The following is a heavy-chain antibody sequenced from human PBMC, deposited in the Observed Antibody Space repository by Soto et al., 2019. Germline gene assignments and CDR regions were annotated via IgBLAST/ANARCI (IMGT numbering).Heavy chain of an antibody. Sequence: QAQLQESGPGLVKPSDTLSLTCAVSGYSISSSNWWGWIRQPPGKGLEWIGYIDYSGTTYYNPSLKSRVTISVDTSKNQFSLKPTSVTAVDTAVYYCARREIQGPIDYWGQGTLVTVSS. CDR2: IDYSGTT. CDR1: GYSISSSNW. J-gene: IGHJ4*02. CDR3: ARREIQGPIDY. D-gene: IGHD1-26*01. V-gene: IGHV4-28*01.